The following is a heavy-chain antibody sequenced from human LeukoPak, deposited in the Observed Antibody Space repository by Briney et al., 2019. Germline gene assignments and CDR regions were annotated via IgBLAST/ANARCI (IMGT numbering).Heavy chain of an antibody. V-gene: IGHV5-51*01. CDR2: IYPGDSDT. CDR1: GYSFTSYW. D-gene: IGHD3-10*01. J-gene: IGHJ4*02. CDR3: ARQVRREENDY. Sequence: GESLKISCKGSGYSFTSYWIGWVRQMPGKGLGWMGIIYPGDSDTRYSPSFQGQVTISADKSISTAYLQWSSLKAPDTAMYYCARQVRREENDYWGQGTLVTVSS.